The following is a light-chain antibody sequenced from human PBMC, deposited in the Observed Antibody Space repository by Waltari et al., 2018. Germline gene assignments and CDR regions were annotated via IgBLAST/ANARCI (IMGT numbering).Light chain of an antibody. CDR1: NIGTEV. J-gene: IGLJ2*01. CDR3: QVCDTGSDHVL. CDR2: VDT. V-gene: IGLV3-21*02. Sequence: SYDLTQPASVSVSPGQTATITCGGDNIGTEVVNWYQQRPPQAPVLVIYVDTERPSGIPGRFSGSKSGNTATLTVSGVEAEDEADYYCQVCDTGSDHVLFGGGTRLTVL.